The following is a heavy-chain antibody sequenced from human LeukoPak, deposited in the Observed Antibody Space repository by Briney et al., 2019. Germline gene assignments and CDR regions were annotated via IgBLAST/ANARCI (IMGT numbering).Heavy chain of an antibody. D-gene: IGHD2-15*01. CDR2: ISGSGRGT. Sequence: GGSLRLSCAASGFTFTNYAITWVRQAPGKGLEWISAISGSGRGTYYVDSVKGRFTISRDNSKNTLYLQMNSLRAEDTAVYYCAKDRLLCSGDTCSNYYMDVWGKGNTVTVSS. CDR1: GFTFTNYA. J-gene: IGHJ6*03. CDR3: AKDRLLCSGDTCSNYYMDV. V-gene: IGHV3-23*01.